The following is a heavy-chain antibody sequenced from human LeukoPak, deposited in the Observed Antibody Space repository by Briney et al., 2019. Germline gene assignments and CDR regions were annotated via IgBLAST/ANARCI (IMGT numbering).Heavy chain of an antibody. CDR3: ARYSLGAFDM. CDR1: GGSISSYY. V-gene: IGHV4-59*08. J-gene: IGHJ3*02. D-gene: IGHD1-26*01. Sequence: SETLSLTCTVSGGSISSYYWSWIRQPPGKGLEWIGYIYYSGSSNIHPSLKSRVTISEDTSKKQISLKMRSVTATDTAVYYCARYSLGAFDMWGQGTMVTVSS. CDR2: IYYSGSS.